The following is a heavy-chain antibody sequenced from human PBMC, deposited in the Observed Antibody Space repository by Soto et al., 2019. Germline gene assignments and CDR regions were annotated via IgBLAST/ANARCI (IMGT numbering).Heavy chain of an antibody. V-gene: IGHV3-66*01. D-gene: IGHD2-21*02. Sequence: GGSLRLSCAASGFTVSSNYMSWVRQAPGKGLEWVSVIYSGGSTYYADSVNGRFTISRHNSKNTLYLQMNSLRAEDTAVYYCARGADCGGDCYEYFQHWGQGTLVTVSS. CDR3: ARGADCGGDCYEYFQH. CDR2: IYSGGST. CDR1: GFTVSSNY. J-gene: IGHJ1*01.